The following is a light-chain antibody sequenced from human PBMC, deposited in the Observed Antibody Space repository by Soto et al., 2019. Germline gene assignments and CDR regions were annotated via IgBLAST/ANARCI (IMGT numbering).Light chain of an antibody. CDR3: QQSYSTLT. J-gene: IGKJ4*01. CDR2: AAS. CDR1: QSISSY. Sequence: DIQMTQSPSSLSASVGDRVTITCRASQSISSYLNWYQQKPGKAPKLLIYAASSLQSGVPSRFSGSGSGTYFTLTISSLQHEDFATYYCQQSYSTLTFGGGTKVEIK. V-gene: IGKV1-39*01.